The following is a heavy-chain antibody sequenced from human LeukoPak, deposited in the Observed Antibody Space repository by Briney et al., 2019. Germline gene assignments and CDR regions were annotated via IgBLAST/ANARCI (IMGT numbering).Heavy chain of an antibody. CDR2: INPNSRGT. D-gene: IGHD6-19*01. V-gene: IGHV1-2*02. Sequence: ASVTVSCTASGYTVTACYMQWVRPAPGQGVAWVGWINPNSRGTNYAQKFQGRVTMTRDTSISTAYMELSRLRSDDTAVYYCARDPDGVAGKFDYWGQGTLVTVSS. CDR1: GYTVTACY. CDR3: ARDPDGVAGKFDY. J-gene: IGHJ4*02.